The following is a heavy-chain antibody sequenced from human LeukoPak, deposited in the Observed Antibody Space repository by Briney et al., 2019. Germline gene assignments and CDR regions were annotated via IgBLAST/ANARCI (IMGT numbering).Heavy chain of an antibody. CDR3: ARVVYANYYYYYMDV. CDR2: IIPIFGTA. D-gene: IGHD2-8*01. Sequence: ASVKVSCKASGGTFSSYAISWLRQAPGQGLEWMGGIIPIFGTANYAQKFQGRVTITTDESTSTAYMELSSLRSEDTAVYYCARVVYANYYYYYMDVWGKGTTVTVSS. CDR1: GGTFSSYA. V-gene: IGHV1-69*05. J-gene: IGHJ6*03.